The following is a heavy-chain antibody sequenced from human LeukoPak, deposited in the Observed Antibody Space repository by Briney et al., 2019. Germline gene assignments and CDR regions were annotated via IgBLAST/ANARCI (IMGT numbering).Heavy chain of an antibody. CDR2: FDPEDGET. V-gene: IGHV1-24*01. J-gene: IGHJ2*01. Sequence: VKVSCKVSGYTLTELSMHWVRQAPGKGLEWMGGFDPEDGETIYAQKFQGRVTMTEDTSTDTAYMELSSLRSEDTAVYYCATELSGSYGYWYFDLWGRGTLVTVSS. CDR3: ATELSGSYGYWYFDL. D-gene: IGHD1-26*01. CDR1: GYTLTELS.